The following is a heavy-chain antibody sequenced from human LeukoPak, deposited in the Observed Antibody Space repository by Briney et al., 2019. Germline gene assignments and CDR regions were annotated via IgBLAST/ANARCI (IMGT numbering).Heavy chain of an antibody. CDR2: MNPHSGNT. J-gene: IGHJ4*02. CDR3: ARNVAYTGDFDY. CDR1: GYTFTSSD. V-gene: IGHV1-8*03. D-gene: IGHD3-16*01. Sequence: ASVKVSCKASGYTFTSSDINWVRQATGQGLEWMGWMNPHSGNTGYAQKFRGRVTITRNTSISTAYLELSSLSSEDTAVYYCARNVAYTGDFDYWGRGTLVTVSS.